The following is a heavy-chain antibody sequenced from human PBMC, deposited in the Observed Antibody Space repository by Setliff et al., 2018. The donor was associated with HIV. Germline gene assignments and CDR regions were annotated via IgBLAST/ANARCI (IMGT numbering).Heavy chain of an antibody. CDR1: GFSISSGFF. Sequence: ETLSLTCAVSGFSISSGFFWGWVRQPPGKGLEWIGSIYQSGTTYYNPALKSRVTISVDTSKSQFSLRLTSVTAADTAVYFCARVETTVTSRLDYWGQGTLVTVSS. J-gene: IGHJ4*02. CDR2: IYQSGTT. V-gene: IGHV4-38-2*01. D-gene: IGHD4-17*01. CDR3: ARVETTVTSRLDY.